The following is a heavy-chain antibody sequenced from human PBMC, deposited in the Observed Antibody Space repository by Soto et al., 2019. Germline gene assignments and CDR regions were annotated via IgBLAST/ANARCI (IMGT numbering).Heavy chain of an antibody. CDR3: ARDAAVAGTGLWAFDI. Sequence: QVQLVESGGGVVQPGGSLRLSCAASGFTFSSYGMHWVRQAPGKGLEWVAVIWYDGSNKYYADSVKGRFTISRDNSKNTLYLQMNSLRAEDTAVYYCARDAAVAGTGLWAFDIWGQGTMVTVSS. CDR1: GFTFSSYG. D-gene: IGHD6-19*01. CDR2: IWYDGSNK. V-gene: IGHV3-33*01. J-gene: IGHJ3*02.